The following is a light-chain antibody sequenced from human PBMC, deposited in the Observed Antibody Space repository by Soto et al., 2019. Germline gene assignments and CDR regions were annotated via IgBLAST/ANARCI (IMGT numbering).Light chain of an antibody. V-gene: IGKV3D-15*01. Sequence: EIVMTQSQPTLSVSPGARSTLACRASQSVSSYLAWYQQKPGQAPRLLIYDASNRATGIPARFSGSGYGTDFTLTISSLQSEDFAVYFCQQYNNWPFTFGPGTKVDIK. CDR1: QSVSSY. J-gene: IGKJ3*01. CDR3: QQYNNWPFT. CDR2: DAS.